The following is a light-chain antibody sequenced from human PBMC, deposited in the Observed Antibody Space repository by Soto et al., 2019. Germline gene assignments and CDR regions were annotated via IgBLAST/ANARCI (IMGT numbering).Light chain of an antibody. J-gene: IGKJ4*02. CDR3: VQSLHSHPK. V-gene: IGKV2-28*01. CDR2: LGS. Sequence: DVVLTQSPLSLPVTPGEPASISCRSSQSLLHSNGYNYLGWYLQKAGQSPQLLIYLGSNRASGVPDRFSGSGSGPDFTMKITRVEDEDVGVYYCVQSLHSHPKLGGGAKVDIK. CDR1: QSLLHSNGYNY.